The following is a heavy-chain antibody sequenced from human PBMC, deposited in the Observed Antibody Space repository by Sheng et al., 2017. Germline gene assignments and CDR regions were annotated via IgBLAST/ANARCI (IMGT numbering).Heavy chain of an antibody. V-gene: IGHV1-46*01. J-gene: IGHJ3*02. CDR3: ARDGVVRGVIIAFDI. D-gene: IGHD3-10*01. Sequence: QVQLVQSGAEVKKPGASVKVSCKASGYTFTSYYMHWVRQAPGQGLEWMGIINPSGGSTSYAQKFQGRVTMTRDTSTSTVYMELSSLRSEDTAVYYCARDGVVRGVIIAFDIWGQGDKWSPSLQ. CDR1: GYTFTSYY. CDR2: INPSGGST.